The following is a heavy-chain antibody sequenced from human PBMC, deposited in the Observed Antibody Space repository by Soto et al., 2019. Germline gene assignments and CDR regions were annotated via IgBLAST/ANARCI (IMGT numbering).Heavy chain of an antibody. J-gene: IGHJ4*02. D-gene: IGHD3-9*01. CDR3: ARDGYILPDFYVFDS. CDR2: IKQDGSEK. V-gene: IGHV3-7*01. Sequence: GGSLRLSCAASGFTFSSYWMSWVRQAPGKGLEWVANIKQDGSEKYYVDSVKGRFTISRDNAKNSLYLQMNSLRAEDTAVYYCARDGYILPDFYVFDSWGQGTLVTVSS. CDR1: GFTFSSYW.